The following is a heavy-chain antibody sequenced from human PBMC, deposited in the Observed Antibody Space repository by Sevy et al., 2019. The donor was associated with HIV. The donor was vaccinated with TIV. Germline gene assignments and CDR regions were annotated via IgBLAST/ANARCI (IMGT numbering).Heavy chain of an antibody. Sequence: GESLKISCAASGFTFSSYWMSWVRQAPGKGLEWVANIKQDGSEKYYVDSVKGRFTISRDNAKNSLYLQMNSLRAEDTAVYYCAREGALHYGDYVNYWGQGTLVTVSS. CDR2: IKQDGSEK. V-gene: IGHV3-7*01. CDR1: GFTFSSYW. D-gene: IGHD4-17*01. J-gene: IGHJ4*02. CDR3: AREGALHYGDYVNY.